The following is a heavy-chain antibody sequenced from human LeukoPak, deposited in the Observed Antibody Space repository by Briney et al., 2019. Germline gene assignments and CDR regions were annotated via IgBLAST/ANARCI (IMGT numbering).Heavy chain of an antibody. D-gene: IGHD6-13*01. CDR2: ISWNSGSI. V-gene: IGHV3-9*01. Sequence: GRSLRLSCAASGFTFDDYAMHWVRQAPGKGLEWVSGISWNSGSIGYADSVKGRFTISRDNAKNSLYLQMNSLRAEDTALYYCATTRSEWTGMGYISWFDPWGQGTLVTVSS. CDR1: GFTFDDYA. CDR3: ATTRSEWTGMGYISWFDP. J-gene: IGHJ5*02.